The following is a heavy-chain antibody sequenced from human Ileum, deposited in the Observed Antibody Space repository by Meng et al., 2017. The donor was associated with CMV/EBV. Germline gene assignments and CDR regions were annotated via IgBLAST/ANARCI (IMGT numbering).Heavy chain of an antibody. D-gene: IGHD2/OR15-2a*01. CDR1: GGSISSSTYY. V-gene: IGHV4-39*07. Sequence: GSLRLSCTVSGGSISSSTYYWGWIRQPPGKGPEWIASVFYNGLTYYNPSLKSRVTILVDTSKNQFSPRVTSLTAADTAVYYCARGREYSSSDYWGQGTLVTVSS. CDR3: ARGREYSSSDY. J-gene: IGHJ4*02. CDR2: VFYNGLT.